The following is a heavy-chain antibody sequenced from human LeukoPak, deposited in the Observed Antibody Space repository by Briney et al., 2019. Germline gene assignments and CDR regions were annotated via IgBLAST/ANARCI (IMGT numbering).Heavy chain of an antibody. CDR2: INPNSGGT. V-gene: IGHV1-2*02. J-gene: IGHJ3*02. CDR1: GYTFTGYY. Sequence: GASVKVSCKASGYTFTGYYMHWVRQAPGQGLEWMGWINPNSGGTNYAQKFQGRVTMTTDTSTSTAYMELRSLRSDDTAVYYCARSHYDYVWGSYRHDAFDIWGQGTMVTVSS. CDR3: ARSHYDYVWGSYRHDAFDI. D-gene: IGHD3-16*02.